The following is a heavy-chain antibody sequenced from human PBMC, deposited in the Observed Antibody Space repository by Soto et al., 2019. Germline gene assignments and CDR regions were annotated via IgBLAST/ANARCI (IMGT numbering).Heavy chain of an antibody. CDR3: ARMETFGSLNWFDP. V-gene: IGHV4-34*01. CDR2: INHSGST. D-gene: IGHD3-16*01. Sequence: KPSETLSLTCAVYGGSFSGYYWSWIRQPPGKGLEWIGEINHSGSTNYNPSLKSRVTISVDTSKNQFSLKLSSVTAADTAIYYCARMETFGSLNWFDPWGQGTLVTVSS. J-gene: IGHJ5*02. CDR1: GGSFSGYY.